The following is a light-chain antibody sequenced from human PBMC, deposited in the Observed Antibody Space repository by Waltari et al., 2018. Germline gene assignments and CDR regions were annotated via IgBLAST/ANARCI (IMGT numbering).Light chain of an antibody. CDR2: LGS. J-gene: IGKJ5*01. CDR3: MQALQTPYT. CDR1: QSLLHSNVYNY. Sequence: DTVMTQSLLSLPVTPGEPASIPSRSSQSLLHSNVYNYLDWYLQKPGQSPQLLIYLGSNRASGVPDRFSGSGSGRDFTLKISRVEAEDVGVYYCMQALQTPYTFGQGTRLEIK. V-gene: IGKV2-28*01.